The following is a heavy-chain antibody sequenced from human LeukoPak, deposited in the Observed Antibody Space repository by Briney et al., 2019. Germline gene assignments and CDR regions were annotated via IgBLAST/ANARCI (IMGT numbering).Heavy chain of an antibody. CDR3: ARDRDRDIIGDGMDV. V-gene: IGHV3-30*04. Sequence: GGSLRLSCAASGFTFNNYAMYWVRQAPLKGLEWVAVISYDGNNKYSADSVNARFTISRDNSKNTLYLQMSSLRTEDTAVYYCARDRDRDIIGDGMDVWGKGTTVTVPS. D-gene: IGHD3-9*01. CDR1: GFTFNNYA. CDR2: ISYDGNNK. J-gene: IGHJ6*04.